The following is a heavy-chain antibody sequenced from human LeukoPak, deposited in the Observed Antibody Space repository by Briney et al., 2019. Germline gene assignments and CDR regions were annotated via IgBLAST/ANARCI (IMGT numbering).Heavy chain of an antibody. CDR2: ISSNGGST. CDR3: VKGVAARRGHFDY. CDR1: GFTFSSYA. V-gene: IGHV3-64D*09. Sequence: GGSLRLSCSASGFTFSSYAMHWVSQAPGKGLEYVSAISSNGGSTYYADSVKGRFTISRDNSKNTLYLQMSSLRAEDTAVYYCVKGVAARRGHFDYWGQGTLVTVSS. D-gene: IGHD6-6*01. J-gene: IGHJ4*02.